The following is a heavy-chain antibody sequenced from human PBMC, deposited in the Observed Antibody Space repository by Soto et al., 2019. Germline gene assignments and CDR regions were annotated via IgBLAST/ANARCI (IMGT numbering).Heavy chain of an antibody. V-gene: IGHV3-30*18. D-gene: IGHD2-15*01. J-gene: IGHJ4*02. CDR1: GCTVSSYG. CDR2: ISYEGSNK. Sequence: AVRRSCAGSGCTVSSYGMHCVRQAPGKGLEWVAVISYEGSNKYYADSVKGRFTISRDNSKNTLYLQMNSLRAEDTAVYYCAKPHPYGGNGEVDYWGQGTLVTVSS. CDR3: AKPHPYGGNGEVDY.